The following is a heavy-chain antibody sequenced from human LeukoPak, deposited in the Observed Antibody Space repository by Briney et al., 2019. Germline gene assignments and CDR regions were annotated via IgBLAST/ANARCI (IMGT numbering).Heavy chain of an antibody. Sequence: GSLRLSCAASGFTFSSYGMSWVRQAPGKGLVWVSRINTDGSSTSYVDSVKGRFTISRDNAKNTLYLQMNSLRAEDTAVYYCARDFLHLGGWGQGTMVTVSS. D-gene: IGHD3-16*01. J-gene: IGHJ3*01. CDR2: INTDGSST. CDR3: ARDFLHLGG. V-gene: IGHV3-74*01. CDR1: GFTFSSYG.